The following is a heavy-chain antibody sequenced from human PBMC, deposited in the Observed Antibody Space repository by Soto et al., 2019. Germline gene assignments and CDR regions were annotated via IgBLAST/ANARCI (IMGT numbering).Heavy chain of an antibody. CDR2: IIPTFGTT. CDR1: GGTFRSDT. Sequence: QVQLVQSGAEVKKPGSSVKVSCKASGGTFRSDTINWVRQAPGQGLEWMGGIIPTFGTTNYAQKSQGRVTXTXXESMITAYMELRSLRSEDTAVYYCARGRGPNWFDPWGQGTLVTVSS. V-gene: IGHV1-69*12. J-gene: IGHJ5*02. CDR3: ARGRGPNWFDP. D-gene: IGHD3-10*01.